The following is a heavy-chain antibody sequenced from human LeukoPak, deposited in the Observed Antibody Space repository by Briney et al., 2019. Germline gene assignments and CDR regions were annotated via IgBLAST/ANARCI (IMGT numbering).Heavy chain of an antibody. Sequence: ASVKVSCKASGYTFTGYYMHWVRQAPGQGLEWMGWINPNSGGTNYAQKFQGRVTMTRDTSISTAYMELSRLRSDDTAVYYCARSPQREATKWFDPWGQGTLVTVSS. J-gene: IGHJ5*02. CDR1: GYTFTGYY. D-gene: IGHD1-26*01. V-gene: IGHV1-2*02. CDR2: INPNSGGT. CDR3: ARSPQREATKWFDP.